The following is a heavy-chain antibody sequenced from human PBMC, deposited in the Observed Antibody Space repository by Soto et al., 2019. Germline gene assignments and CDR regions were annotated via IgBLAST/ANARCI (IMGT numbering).Heavy chain of an antibody. Sequence: QVQLVQSGAEVTKPGSSVKVSCKAPGGTFSTYAISWVRQAPGQGLEWMGGVIPIFGTPKYAQKFQGRVTITADESTSTGYMELRSLRSDDTAVYYCARSQGGSSSLDIYYYYYYGMDVWGQGTTVTVSS. J-gene: IGHJ6*02. CDR3: ARSQGGSSSLDIYYYYYYGMDV. CDR2: VIPIFGTP. CDR1: GGTFSTYA. D-gene: IGHD2-15*01. V-gene: IGHV1-69*01.